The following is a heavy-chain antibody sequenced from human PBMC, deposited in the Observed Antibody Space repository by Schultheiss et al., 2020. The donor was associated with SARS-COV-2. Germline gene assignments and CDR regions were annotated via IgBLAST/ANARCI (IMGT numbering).Heavy chain of an antibody. CDR1: GGTFSSYA. D-gene: IGHD7-27*01. Sequence: SVKVSCKASGGTFSSYAISWVRQAPGQGLEWMGGIIPIFGTANYAQKFQGRVTITADESTSTAYMELSSLRSEDTAVYYCAREDHFNWGPDYYYYYGMDVWGQGTTVTVSS. V-gene: IGHV1-69*13. CDR2: IIPIFGTA. J-gene: IGHJ6*02. CDR3: AREDHFNWGPDYYYYYGMDV.